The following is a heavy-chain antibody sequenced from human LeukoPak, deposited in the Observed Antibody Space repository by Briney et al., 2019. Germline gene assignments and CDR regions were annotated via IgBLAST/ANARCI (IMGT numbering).Heavy chain of an antibody. CDR1: GFPFSSYG. Sequence: GRSLRLSCAASGFPFSSYGMHWVRQAPGKGLEWVALIWYDGSNLYYADPVKGRFTISKDSSKNTLYLHMNSLRAEDTAVYYCARDKNYYGSGSPSLDAFDIWGQGTMVTVSS. CDR3: ARDKNYYGSGSPSLDAFDI. V-gene: IGHV3-33*01. D-gene: IGHD3-10*01. J-gene: IGHJ3*02. CDR2: IWYDGSNL.